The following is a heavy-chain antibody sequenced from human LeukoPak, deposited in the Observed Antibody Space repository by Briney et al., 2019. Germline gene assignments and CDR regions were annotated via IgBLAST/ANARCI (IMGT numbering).Heavy chain of an antibody. D-gene: IGHD6-13*01. CDR1: GFTFSSYE. J-gene: IGHJ4*02. V-gene: IGHV3-48*03. Sequence: TGGSLRLSCAASGFTFSSYEMNWVRQAPGKGLEWVSYISSSGSTIYYADSVKGRFTISRDNAKNSLYLQMNSLGAEDTAVYYCESPAEAAAGGFDYWGQGTQVTVSS. CDR3: ESPAEAAAGGFDY. CDR2: ISSSGSTI.